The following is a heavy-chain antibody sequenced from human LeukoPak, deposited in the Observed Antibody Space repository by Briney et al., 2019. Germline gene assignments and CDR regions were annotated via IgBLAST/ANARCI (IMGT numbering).Heavy chain of an antibody. CDR1: GYSFTSYW. CDR2: TDPSDSYT. D-gene: IGHD6-13*01. V-gene: IGHV5-10-1*01. Sequence: GESLKISCKGSGYSFTSYWISWVRQMPGKGLEWMGRTDPSDSYTNYSPSFQGHVTISADKSISTAYLQWSSLKASDTAMYYCARREIAAAGTGDAFDIWGQGTMVTVSS. J-gene: IGHJ3*02. CDR3: ARREIAAAGTGDAFDI.